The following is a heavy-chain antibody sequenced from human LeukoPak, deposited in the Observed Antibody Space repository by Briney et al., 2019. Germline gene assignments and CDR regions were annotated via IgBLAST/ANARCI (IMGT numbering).Heavy chain of an antibody. CDR3: ARFPEYSSSRGKFDY. Sequence: SETLSLTCTVSGGSISSHYWSWIRQPPGKGLEWIGYIYYSGSTNYNPSLKSRVTISVDTSKIQFSLKLSSVTAADTAVYYCARFPEYSSSRGKFDYWGQGTLVTVPS. J-gene: IGHJ4*02. CDR2: IYYSGST. V-gene: IGHV4-59*11. CDR1: GGSISSHY. D-gene: IGHD6-6*01.